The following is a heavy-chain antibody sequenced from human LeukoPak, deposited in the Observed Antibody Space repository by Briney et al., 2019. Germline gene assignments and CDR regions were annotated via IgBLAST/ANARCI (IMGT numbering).Heavy chain of an antibody. CDR2: ISSSSTYI. V-gene: IGHV3-21*01. CDR1: GFIFSSYS. CDR3: ARVGIAVPGIDY. D-gene: IGHD6-19*01. Sequence: GGSLRLSCATSGFIFSSYSLNWVRQAPGKGLEWVSSISSSSTYIYYADSVKGRFTISRDNAKNSLYLQMNSVTAADTAVYYCARVGIAVPGIDYWGQGSLVTVSS. J-gene: IGHJ4*02.